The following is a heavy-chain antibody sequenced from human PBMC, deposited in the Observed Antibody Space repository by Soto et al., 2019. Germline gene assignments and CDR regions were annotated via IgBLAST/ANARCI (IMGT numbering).Heavy chain of an antibody. CDR2: INSDGST. D-gene: IGHD6-19*01. J-gene: IGHJ4*02. V-gene: IGHV3-53*01. CDR3: ARDGCIGRRXAH. Sequence: GGSLRLSCAASGFTVSSIFMSWVRQAPGKGLEWVSFINSDGSTFYADSLKGRVTISRDNSKNILFLQMNNLRAEDTAVYYCARDGCIGRRXAHWGQGTLVTXSX. CDR1: GFTVSSIF.